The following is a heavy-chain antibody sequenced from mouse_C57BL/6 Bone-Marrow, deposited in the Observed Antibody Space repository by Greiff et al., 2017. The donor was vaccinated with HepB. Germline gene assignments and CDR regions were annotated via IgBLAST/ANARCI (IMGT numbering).Heavy chain of an antibody. D-gene: IGHD1-1*01. CDR2: IYPGSGST. CDR1: GYTFTSYW. Sequence: QVQLQQPGAELVKPGASVKMSCKASGYTFTSYWITWVKQRPGQGLEWIGDIYPGSGSTNYNEKFKSKATLTVDTSSSTAYMQLSSLTSEDSAVYYCARRRDIYYYGSALYFDYWGQGTTLTVSS. CDR3: ARRRDIYYYGSALYFDY. V-gene: IGHV1-55*01. J-gene: IGHJ2*01.